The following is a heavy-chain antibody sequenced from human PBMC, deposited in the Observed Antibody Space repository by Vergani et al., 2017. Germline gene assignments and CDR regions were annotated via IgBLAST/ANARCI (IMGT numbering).Heavy chain of an antibody. D-gene: IGHD3-16*02. CDR2: IKSKTDGWTT. Sequence: EVQLVESGGGLVKPGGSLRLSCAASGFTFSNAWMSWVRQAPGKGLEWVGRIKSKTDGWTTDYAAPVKGRFTISRDDSKITLYLQMNSLKTEDTAVYYCTTGTGTYDYVWGSYRYVDYWGQGTLVTVSS. CDR3: TTGTGTYDYVWGSYRYVDY. V-gene: IGHV3-15*01. CDR1: GFTFSNAW. J-gene: IGHJ4*02.